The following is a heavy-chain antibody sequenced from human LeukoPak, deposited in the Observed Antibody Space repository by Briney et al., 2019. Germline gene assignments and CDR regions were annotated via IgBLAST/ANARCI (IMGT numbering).Heavy chain of an antibody. V-gene: IGHV3-23*01. Sequence: GGSLRLSCAASGFTFSSYAMSWVRQAPGKGLEWVSAISGSGGSTYYADSVKGRFTISRDNSKNTLYLQMNSLRAEDTAVYYCARRSGSALHQTLSGSRLWGQGTLVTVSS. D-gene: IGHD1-26*01. CDR1: GFTFSSYA. J-gene: IGHJ4*02. CDR3: ARRSGSALHQTLSGSRL. CDR2: ISGSGGST.